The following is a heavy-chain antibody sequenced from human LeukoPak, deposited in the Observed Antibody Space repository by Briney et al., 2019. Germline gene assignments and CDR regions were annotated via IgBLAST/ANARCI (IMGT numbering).Heavy chain of an antibody. J-gene: IGHJ5*02. CDR3: ARGNWIEYNRGTNNWFDP. Sequence: SVKVSCKAYGDTFSFYALSWVRQAPGQRLEWMGGYIPIFTRTDYAERFQGRVTITTDESSNTAYMELSSLRSEDTAVYYCARGNWIEYNRGTNNWFDPWGQGTLVTVSS. CDR2: YIPIFTRT. V-gene: IGHV1-69*05. CDR1: GDTFSFYA. D-gene: IGHD1-14*01.